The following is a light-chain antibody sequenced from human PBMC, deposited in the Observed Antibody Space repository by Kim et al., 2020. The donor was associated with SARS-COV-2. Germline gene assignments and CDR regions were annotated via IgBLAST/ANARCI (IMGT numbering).Light chain of an antibody. CDR2: AAS. J-gene: IGKJ3*01. Sequence: ASVGDRVTITCRASQSISSYLNWYQQKPGKAPKLLIYAASSLQSGVPSRFSGSGSGTDFTLTISSLQPEDFATYYCQQSYSTPPTFAPGTKVDIK. V-gene: IGKV1-39*01. CDR3: QQSYSTPPT. CDR1: QSISSY.